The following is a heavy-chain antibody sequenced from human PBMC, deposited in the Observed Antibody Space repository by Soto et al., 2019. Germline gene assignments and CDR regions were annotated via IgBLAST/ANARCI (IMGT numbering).Heavy chain of an antibody. D-gene: IGHD3-10*01. CDR1: GFSVSSDY. CDR3: ARGQLWFGED. V-gene: IGHV3-53*01. Sequence: QLVESGGGLIQPGGSLRLSCAASGFSVSSDYMNWVRQAPGKGLEWVSIIYGGGDTNYADSVKGRFTISRDNSKNTLYLQMNSLRAEDTAVYYCARGQLWFGEDWGQGTLVTVSS. CDR2: IYGGGDT. J-gene: IGHJ4*02.